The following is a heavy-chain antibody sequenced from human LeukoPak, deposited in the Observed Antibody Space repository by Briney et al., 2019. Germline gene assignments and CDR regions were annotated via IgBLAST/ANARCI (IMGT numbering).Heavy chain of an antibody. CDR3: ARDERSGYPDH. Sequence: GGSLRLSCAASGPTFSSYWMSWVRQAPGKGLEWVANIKQDGSEKYYVDSVKGRFTISRDNAKNSLYLQMNSLRAEDTAVYYCARDERSGYPDHWGQGTLVTVSS. CDR2: IKQDGSEK. D-gene: IGHD3-3*01. J-gene: IGHJ4*02. V-gene: IGHV3-7*01. CDR1: GPTFSSYW.